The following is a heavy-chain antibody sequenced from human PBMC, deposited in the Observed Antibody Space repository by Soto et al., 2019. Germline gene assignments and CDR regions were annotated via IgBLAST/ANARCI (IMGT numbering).Heavy chain of an antibody. Sequence: QVQLVQSGAEVKKPGSSVKVSCKASGGTFSSYAISWVRQAPGQGLEWMGGIIPIFGTANYAQKFQGRVTFTADESTSTAYMELSSLRSEDTAVYYCARSSWMDKPTWYAFDIWGQGTMVTVSS. D-gene: IGHD5-12*01. CDR3: ARSSWMDKPTWYAFDI. CDR1: GGTFSSYA. V-gene: IGHV1-69*01. J-gene: IGHJ3*02. CDR2: IIPIFGTA.